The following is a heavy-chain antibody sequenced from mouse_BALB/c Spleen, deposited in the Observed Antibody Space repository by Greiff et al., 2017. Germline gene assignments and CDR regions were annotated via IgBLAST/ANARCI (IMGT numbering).Heavy chain of an antibody. CDR3: ARDGSSGYYFDY. CDR1: GFTFSSYA. D-gene: IGHD3-1*01. V-gene: IGHV5-9-1*01. J-gene: IGHJ2*01. Sequence: DVMLVESGGGLVKPGGSLKLSCAASGFTFSSYAMSWVRQTPEKRLEWVATISSGGSYTYYPDSVKGRFTISRDNAKNTLYLQMSSLRSEDTAMYYCARDGSSGYYFDYWGQGTTLTVSS. CDR2: ISSGGSYT.